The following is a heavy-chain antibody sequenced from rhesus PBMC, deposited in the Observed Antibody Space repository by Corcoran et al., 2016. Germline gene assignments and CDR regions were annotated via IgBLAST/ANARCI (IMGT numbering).Heavy chain of an antibody. CDR2: ISYTGGST. V-gene: IGHV3S18*01. CDR1: GFSFRDYY. Sequence: EVQLVESGGGLAKPGGSLRLSCAASGFSFRDYYMYWVRQAPGKGLEWVSGISYTGGSTYYASSVKGRFTISRENAKNTLYLQMDSLRAEDTAVYYCAREDYDSGYYIDYWGQGVLVTVSS. CDR3: AREDYDSGYYIDY. J-gene: IGHJ4*01. D-gene: IGHD3-28*01.